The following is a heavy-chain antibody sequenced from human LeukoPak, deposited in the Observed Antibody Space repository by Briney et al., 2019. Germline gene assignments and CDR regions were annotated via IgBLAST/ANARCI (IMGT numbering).Heavy chain of an antibody. J-gene: IGHJ4*02. CDR1: GFTFSHYR. D-gene: IGHD4-11*01. CDR3: ARGYSDWLR. CDR2: INQDGSVT. Sequence: PGGSLTLPCTVSGFTFSHYRKTWVRRSTGEGLEWLANINQDGSVTHFVDSVKGRLTIPRHNAKNALSVHKSGLPGEDTAVYYCARGYSDWLRWGQGTQVTVSS. V-gene: IGHV3-7*01.